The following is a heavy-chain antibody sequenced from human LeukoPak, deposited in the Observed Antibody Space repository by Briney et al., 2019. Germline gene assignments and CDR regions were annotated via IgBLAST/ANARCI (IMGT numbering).Heavy chain of an antibody. D-gene: IGHD3-16*02. CDR2: INSDGSST. V-gene: IGHV3-74*01. Sequence: GGSLRLSCAASGFTFSSYWMHWVRQAPGKGLVWVSRINSDGSSTSYADSVKGRFTISRDNAKNTLYLQVNSLRAKETAVYYCARDYMTTFGGVIVTPFDYWGQGTLVTVSS. CDR3: ARDYMTTFGGVIVTPFDY. CDR1: GFTFSSYW. J-gene: IGHJ4*02.